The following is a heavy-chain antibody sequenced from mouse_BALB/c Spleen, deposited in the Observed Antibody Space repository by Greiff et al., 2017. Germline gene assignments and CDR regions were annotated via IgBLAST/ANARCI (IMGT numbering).Heavy chain of an antibody. CDR1: GFNIKDTY. V-gene: IGHV14-3*02. J-gene: IGHJ4*01. D-gene: IGHD2-4*01. CDR3: AREITGYYYAMDY. Sequence: EVKLMESGAELVKPGASVKLSCTASGFNIKDTYMHWVKQRPEQGLEWIGRIDPANGNTKYDPKFQGKATITAYTSSNTAYLQLSSLTSEDTAVYYCAREITGYYYAMDYWGQGTSVTVSS. CDR2: IDPANGNT.